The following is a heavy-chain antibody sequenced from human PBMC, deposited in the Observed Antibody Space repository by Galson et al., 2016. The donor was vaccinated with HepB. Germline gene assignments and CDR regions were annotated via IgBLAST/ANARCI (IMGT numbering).Heavy chain of an antibody. D-gene: IGHD3-10*01. Sequence: TLSLTCTVSGGSISSGSYYCSWIRQPAGKGLEYIGRIYTRGSTNYNPSLKSRVAISVDSSKNQFSLKLSSVTAADTAVYYCARETGITVVREDYYYYMDVWGKGTAVTVSS. CDR3: ARETGITVVREDYYYYMDV. J-gene: IGHJ6*03. V-gene: IGHV4-61*02. CDR2: IYTRGST. CDR1: GGSISSGSYY.